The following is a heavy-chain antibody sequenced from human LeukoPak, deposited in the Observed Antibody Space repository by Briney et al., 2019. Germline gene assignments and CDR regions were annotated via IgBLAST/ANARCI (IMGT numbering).Heavy chain of an antibody. Sequence: GGSLRLSCAASGFTFSSYWMHWVRQAPGKGLVWVSRINSDGSSTSYADSEKGRFTISRDNAKNTLYLQMNSLRAEDTAVYYCARGAYCSGGSCYSGYYYGMDVWGQGTTVTVSS. V-gene: IGHV3-74*01. J-gene: IGHJ6*02. CDR2: INSDGSST. CDR1: GFTFSSYW. CDR3: ARGAYCSGGSCYSGYYYGMDV. D-gene: IGHD2-15*01.